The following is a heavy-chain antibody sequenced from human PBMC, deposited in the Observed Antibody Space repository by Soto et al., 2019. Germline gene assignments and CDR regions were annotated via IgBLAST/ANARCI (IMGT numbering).Heavy chain of an antibody. D-gene: IGHD1-26*01. CDR1: GLTFSSYA. Sequence: AGGSLRLSCAASGLTFSSYAMHWVRQAPGKGLEWVAVISYDGSNKYYADSVKGRFTISRDNSKNTLYLQMNSLRAEDTAVYYCAREHYSGRLRHRFDYWGQGTLVTVSS. CDR2: ISYDGSNK. J-gene: IGHJ4*02. CDR3: AREHYSGRLRHRFDY. V-gene: IGHV3-30-3*01.